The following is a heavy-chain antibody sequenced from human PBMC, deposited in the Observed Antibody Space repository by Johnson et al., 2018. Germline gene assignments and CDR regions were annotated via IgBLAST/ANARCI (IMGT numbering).Heavy chain of an antibody. CDR1: GFTFSSYW. V-gene: IGHV3-74*02. CDR2: LNSDGSST. CDR3: ARVGTFYGDHVEFDI. D-gene: IGHD4-17*01. Sequence: VQLVQSGGGLVQPGGSLRLSCAASGFTFSSYWMHWVRQAPGKGLVWVSRLNSDGSSTSYADSVKGRFTISRDNAKNTLYPQMNSLRAEDTAVYYWARVGTFYGDHVEFDIWGQGTMVTVSS. J-gene: IGHJ3*02.